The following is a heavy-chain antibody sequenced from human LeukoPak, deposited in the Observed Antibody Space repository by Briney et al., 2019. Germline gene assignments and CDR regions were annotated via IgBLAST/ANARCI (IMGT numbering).Heavy chain of an antibody. D-gene: IGHD5-12*01. Sequence: PGGSLRLSCAASGFTFSSYGMHWVRQAPGKGLEWVAVIWYDGSSKYYADSAKGRFTISRDNSKNTLYLQMNSLRAEGTAVYYCARARGGYDFDYWGQGTLVTVSS. CDR1: GFTFSSYG. CDR2: IWYDGSSK. CDR3: ARARGGYDFDY. J-gene: IGHJ4*02. V-gene: IGHV3-33*01.